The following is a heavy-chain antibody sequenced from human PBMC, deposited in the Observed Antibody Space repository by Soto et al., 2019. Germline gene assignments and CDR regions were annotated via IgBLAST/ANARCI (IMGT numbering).Heavy chain of an antibody. CDR2: ISSDGDTI. CDR1: GFTFHEYA. V-gene: IGHV3-9*01. D-gene: IGHD5-12*01. CDR3: TKGGYDLIYYFGMDL. J-gene: IGHJ6*02. Sequence: EVQLIESGGGWVQPGTSLRVSCAASGFTFHEYAMHWVRQAPGKGLEWVSGISSDGDTIAYADSVQGRFTVFRDNAKNSLYLQLNSLRAADTALYYCTKGGYDLIYYFGMDLWGQGTTVTVSS.